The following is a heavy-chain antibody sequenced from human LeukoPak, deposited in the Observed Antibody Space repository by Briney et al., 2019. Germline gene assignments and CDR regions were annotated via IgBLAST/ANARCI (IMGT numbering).Heavy chain of an antibody. CDR3: ARALGTIFGVVKSGGRFDY. CDR1: GGSFSGYY. CDR2: INRSGST. D-gene: IGHD3-3*01. J-gene: IGHJ4*02. Sequence: SETLSLTCAVYGGSFSGYYWSWIRQPPGKGLEWIGEINRSGSTKYNPSLKSRVTISVDTSKNHFSLKLSSVTAADTAVYYCARALGTIFGVVKSGGRFDYWGQGTLVTVSS. V-gene: IGHV4-34*01.